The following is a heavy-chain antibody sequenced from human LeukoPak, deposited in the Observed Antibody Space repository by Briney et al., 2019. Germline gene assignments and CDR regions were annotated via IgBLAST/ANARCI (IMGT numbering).Heavy chain of an antibody. Sequence: PGGSLRLSCAASGFTFRSYTMHWVRQAPGKGLEWVAVISNDGSNKYYADSVKGRFTISRDNSKNTLYLQMNSLRAEDTAVYYCAKGGGSSWRYYYYYMDVWGKGTTVTVSS. V-gene: IGHV3-30*04. CDR2: ISNDGSNK. CDR3: AKGGGSSWRYYYYYMDV. CDR1: GFTFRSYT. J-gene: IGHJ6*03. D-gene: IGHD6-13*01.